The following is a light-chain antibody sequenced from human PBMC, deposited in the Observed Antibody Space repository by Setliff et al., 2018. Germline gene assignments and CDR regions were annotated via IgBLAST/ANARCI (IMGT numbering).Light chain of an antibody. CDR2: DVS. CDR1: SSDVGGSNY. V-gene: IGLV2-14*03. CDR3: SSYTSSNTWV. Sequence: QSVLAQPASVSGSPGQSITISCTGTSSDVGGSNYVSWFQQHPGKAPKLMIYDVSNRPSGVSNHFSGSKSGNTASLTISGLQAEDEADYHCSSYTSSNTWVFGGGTKVTVL. J-gene: IGLJ3*02.